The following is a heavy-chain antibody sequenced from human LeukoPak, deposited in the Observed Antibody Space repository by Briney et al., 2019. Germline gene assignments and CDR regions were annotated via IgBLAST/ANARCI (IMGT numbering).Heavy chain of an antibody. CDR2: ISSSGSTI. V-gene: IGHV3-48*03. Sequence: PGGSLRLSCAASGFTFSSYEMNWVRQAPGKGLEWVSYISSSGSTIYYADSVKGRSTISRDNAKNSLYLEMNSLRAEDTAVYYCARDGKIWFGEDHLDYWGQGTLVTVSS. CDR3: ARDGKIWFGEDHLDY. J-gene: IGHJ4*02. CDR1: GFTFSSYE. D-gene: IGHD3-10*01.